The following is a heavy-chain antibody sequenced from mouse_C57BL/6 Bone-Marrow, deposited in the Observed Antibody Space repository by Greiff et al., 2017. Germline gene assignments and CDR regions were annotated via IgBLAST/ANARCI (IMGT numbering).Heavy chain of an antibody. J-gene: IGHJ4*01. CDR2: IHPNSGST. CDR1: GYTFTSYW. CDR3: ARFAMDY. Sequence: VQLQQSGAELARPGASVKLSCKASGYTFTSYWMHWVKQRPGQGLEWIGMIHPNSGSTNYNEKFKSKATLTVDKSSSTAYMQLSSLTSEDSAVYYCARFAMDYWGQGTSVTVSS. V-gene: IGHV1-64*01.